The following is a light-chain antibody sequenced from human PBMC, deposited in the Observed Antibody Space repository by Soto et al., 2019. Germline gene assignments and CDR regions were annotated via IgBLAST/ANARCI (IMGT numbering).Light chain of an antibody. J-gene: IGKJ1*01. V-gene: IGKV3D-20*02. CDR1: QSVSSSY. CDR2: GAS. CDR3: RQRSNWPRT. Sequence: EIVLTQSPGTLSLSPGERATLSCRASQSVSSSYLAWYQQKPGQAPRLLIYGASSRATGIPDRFSGSGSGTDFTLTISSLEPEDSGIYYCRQRSNWPRTFGQGTKVDI.